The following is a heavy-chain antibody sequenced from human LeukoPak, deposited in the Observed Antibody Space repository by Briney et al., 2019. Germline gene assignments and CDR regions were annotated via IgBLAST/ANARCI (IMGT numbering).Heavy chain of an antibody. CDR2: IYYSGST. V-gene: IGHV4-59*01. CDR3: ASVRSGWVDY. Sequence: SETLSLTCTVSGGSISSYYWSWIRQPPGEGLEWIGYIYYSGSTNYNPSLKSRVTISVDTSKNQFSLKLSSVTAADTAVYYCASVRSGWVDYWGQGTLVTVSS. J-gene: IGHJ4*02. CDR1: GGSISSYY. D-gene: IGHD6-19*01.